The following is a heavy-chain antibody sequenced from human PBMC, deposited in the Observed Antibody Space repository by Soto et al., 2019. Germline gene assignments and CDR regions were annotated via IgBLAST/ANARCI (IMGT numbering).Heavy chain of an antibody. CDR3: ARPSPGADSSGRYGSFDI. Sequence: QVQLQQSGPGLVKPSETLSLTCTVSGGSISSYYWSWIRQPPGKGLEWIGYIYYSGSTNYNPSLTSCVPTSVDTFKNQLSLELSSVTAADSAVNYCARPSPGADSSGRYGSFDIWGQGTMVTVSS. CDR1: GGSISSYY. D-gene: IGHD6-19*01. J-gene: IGHJ3*02. CDR2: IYYSGST. V-gene: IGHV4-59*08.